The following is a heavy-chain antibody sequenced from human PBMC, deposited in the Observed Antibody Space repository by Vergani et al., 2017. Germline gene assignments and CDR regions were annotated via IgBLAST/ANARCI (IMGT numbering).Heavy chain of an antibody. J-gene: IGHJ5*02. CDR2: ISGSGGST. Sequence: EVQLLESGGGLVQPGGSLRLSCAASGFTFSSYAMSWVRQAPGKGLEWVSAISGSGGSTYYADSVEGRFTISRDNSKNTLYLQMNSLRAEDTAVYYCAKLGGKQLSRNWFDPWGQGTLVTVSS. V-gene: IGHV3-23*01. CDR3: AKLGGKQLSRNWFDP. D-gene: IGHD6-6*01. CDR1: GFTFSSYA.